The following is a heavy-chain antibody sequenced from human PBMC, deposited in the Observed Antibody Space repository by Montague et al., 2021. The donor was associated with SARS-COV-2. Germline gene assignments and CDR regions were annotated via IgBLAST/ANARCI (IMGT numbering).Heavy chain of an antibody. D-gene: IGHD5-24*01. CDR3: ARAWGAVEKNFDY. Sequence: SETLSLTCAVSGGSISSSNWWSWVRQPPGKGLEWIGEIYHSGSTKYNPSLKSRVTISVDKSKNQFSLKLSSVTAADTAVYYCARAWGAVEKNFDYWGQGTLVTVSS. CDR2: IYHSGST. CDR1: GGSISSSNW. V-gene: IGHV4-4*02. J-gene: IGHJ4*02.